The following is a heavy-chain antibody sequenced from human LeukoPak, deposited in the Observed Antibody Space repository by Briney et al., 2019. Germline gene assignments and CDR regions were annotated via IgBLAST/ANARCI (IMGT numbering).Heavy chain of an antibody. CDR1: GGTFSSYA. J-gene: IGHJ5*02. CDR2: IIPIFGTA. D-gene: IGHD2-2*02. V-gene: IGHV1-69*05. Sequence: SVKVSCKASGGTFSSYAISWVRQAPGQGLEWMGGIIPIFGTANYAQKFQGRVTTTRDTSISTAYMELSRLRSDDTAVYYCARGGETVPAAIGWFDPWGQGTLVTVSS. CDR3: ARGGETVPAAIGWFDP.